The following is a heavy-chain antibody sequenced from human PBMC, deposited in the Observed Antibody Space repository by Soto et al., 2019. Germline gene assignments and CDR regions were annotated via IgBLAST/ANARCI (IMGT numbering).Heavy chain of an antibody. Sequence: GGSLRLFCAASGFTFSSYGMHWVRQAPGKGLEWVAVISHDGSNKYFADSVKGRFTISRDNSKNTLSLQMNSLRAEDTAVYYCAKEGATGGIYYYYVMDVWGQGTTVTVSS. J-gene: IGHJ6*02. CDR1: GFTFSSYG. V-gene: IGHV3-30*18. CDR3: AKEGATGGIYYYYVMDV. D-gene: IGHD3-16*01. CDR2: ISHDGSNK.